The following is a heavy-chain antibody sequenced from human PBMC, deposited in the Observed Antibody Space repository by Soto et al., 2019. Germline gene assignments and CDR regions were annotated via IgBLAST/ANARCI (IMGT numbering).Heavy chain of an antibody. V-gene: IGHV1-24*01. CDR2: FDPEDGET. Sequence: ASVKVSCTVSGYTLTELSLHWVRQAPGKGLEWMGGFDPEDGETISAQKFQGRVTMTEDTSTDTAYMELSSLRSEDTAVYFCATREQWLVHDYYYYAMDVWGQGTTVTAP. CDR3: ATREQWLVHDYYYYAMDV. D-gene: IGHD6-19*01. CDR1: GYTLTELS. J-gene: IGHJ6*02.